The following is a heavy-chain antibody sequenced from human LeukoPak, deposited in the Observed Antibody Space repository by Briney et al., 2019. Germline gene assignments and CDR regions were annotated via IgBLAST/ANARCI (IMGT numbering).Heavy chain of an antibody. CDR2: IRYDGSNK. CDR1: GFTFSSYG. V-gene: IGHV3-30*02. D-gene: IGHD2-2*02. J-gene: IGHJ4*02. CDR3: ARPIRGRTGYFDY. Sequence: GGSLRLSCAASGFTFSSYGMHWVRQAPGKGLEWVAFIRYDGSNKYYADSVKGRFTMSRDNSKNTLYLQMNSLRAEDTAVYYCARPIRGRTGYFDYWGQGTLVTVSS.